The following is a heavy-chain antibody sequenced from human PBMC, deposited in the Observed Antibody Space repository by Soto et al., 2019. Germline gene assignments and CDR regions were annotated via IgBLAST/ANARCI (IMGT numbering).Heavy chain of an antibody. D-gene: IGHD3-10*01. CDR1: GDSVSSKVVA. V-gene: IGHV6-1*01. CDR3: ARDRGYYNSGTYLFYYDY. J-gene: IGHJ4*02. Sequence: SQTLSLTCAISGDSVSSKVVAWNWIRQSPTRGLRWLGRTYYRSRWYTDYALSLRSRLIIKADTSKNQFSLQLDSVTPEDTAVYYCARDRGYYNSGTYLFYYDYWGQGTLVTVSP. CDR2: TYYRSRWYT.